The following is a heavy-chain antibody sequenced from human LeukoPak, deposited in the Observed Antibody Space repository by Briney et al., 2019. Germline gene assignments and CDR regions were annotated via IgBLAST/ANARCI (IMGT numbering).Heavy chain of an antibody. Sequence: GRSLRLSCATSGFSFSTYSMNWVRQAPGKGLEWVSYIYSSGTTIYYADSVKGRFTISRDNAKNSLYLQMTSLRDEDTAVYYCARDPHALDYWGQGTLVTVSS. J-gene: IGHJ4*02. CDR3: ARDPHALDY. V-gene: IGHV3-48*02. CDR1: GFSFSTYS. CDR2: IYSSGTTI.